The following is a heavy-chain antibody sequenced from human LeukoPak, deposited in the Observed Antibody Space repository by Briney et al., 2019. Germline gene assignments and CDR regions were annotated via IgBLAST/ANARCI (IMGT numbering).Heavy chain of an antibody. D-gene: IGHD1-26*01. CDR2: IYPGDSGP. Sequence: GESLKISCKVSAYSRASYCIGWVRQMSGKGLEWMGIIYPGDSGPTYSPSFQGQVTISVDKSINTAYLQWSSLQASDTAMYYCGMSGDRVPLQDDVFDVWGQGTMVTVST. V-gene: IGHV5-51*01. CDR1: AYSRASYC. J-gene: IGHJ3*01. CDR3: GMSGDRVPLQDDVFDV.